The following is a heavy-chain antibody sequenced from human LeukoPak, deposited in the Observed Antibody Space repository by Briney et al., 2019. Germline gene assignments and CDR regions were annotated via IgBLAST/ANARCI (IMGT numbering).Heavy chain of an antibody. CDR1: AYTLSNYG. V-gene: IGHV1-18*01. CDR2: ISGHNDKT. CDR3: ARDGVDIYHISTGDYIGAANWFDP. J-gene: IGHJ5*02. Sequence: ASVKVSCKTSAYTLSNYGINWVRQAPGQGLEWMGWISGHNDKTKYAQKFQGRVSMTTETSTHTVYMELRSLRSDDTAVYFCARDGVDIYHISTGDYIGAANWFDPWGQGTLVTVSS. D-gene: IGHD3-9*01.